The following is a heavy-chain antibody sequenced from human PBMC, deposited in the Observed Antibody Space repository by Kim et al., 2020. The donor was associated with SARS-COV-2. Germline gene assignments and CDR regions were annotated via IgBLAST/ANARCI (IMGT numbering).Heavy chain of an antibody. D-gene: IGHD5-12*01. V-gene: IGHV3-11*01. Sequence: GGSLRLSYAASGFTFSDYYMSWFRQAPGKGLEWISYINGGASTIYYADSVKGRFTISRDNARNSLYLQMNSLRADDTAVYYCARDLGDGGYPPWFDPWGQGTLVTVSS. CDR1: GFTFSDYY. J-gene: IGHJ5*02. CDR3: ARDLGDGGYPPWFDP. CDR2: INGGASTI.